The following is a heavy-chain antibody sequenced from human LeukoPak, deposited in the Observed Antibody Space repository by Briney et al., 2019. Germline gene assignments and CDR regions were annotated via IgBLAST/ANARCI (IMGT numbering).Heavy chain of an antibody. CDR2: INPNSGGT. V-gene: IGHV1-2*02. CDR3: ALTTMVRGVIIGYFDY. J-gene: IGHJ4*02. D-gene: IGHD3-10*01. Sequence: GASVKVSCKASGYTFTGYYMHWVRQAPGQGLEWMGWINPNSGGTNYAQKFQGRVTMTRDTSISTAYMELSRLRSDDTAVYYCALTTMVRGVIIGYFDYWGQGTLVTVSS. CDR1: GYTFTGYY.